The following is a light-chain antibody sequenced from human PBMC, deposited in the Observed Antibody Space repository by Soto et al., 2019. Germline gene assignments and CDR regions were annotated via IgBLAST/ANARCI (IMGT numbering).Light chain of an antibody. J-gene: IGKJ1*01. CDR2: WAS. CDR1: QTVFHGSNY. V-gene: IGKV4-1*01. CDR3: QQYYTTPLT. Sequence: DIVMTQSPDSLAVSLGERATINCKSSQTVFHGSNYLAWYQQKPGQPPKLLIYWASTRESGVPDRFSGSGSGTDFTLTISSLQAEDVAVYYCQQYYTTPLTFGQGTKVEIK.